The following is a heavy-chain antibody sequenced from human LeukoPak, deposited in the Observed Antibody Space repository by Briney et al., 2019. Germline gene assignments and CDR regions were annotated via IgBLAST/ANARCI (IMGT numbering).Heavy chain of an antibody. D-gene: IGHD4-11*01. CDR2: ISYDGSNK. V-gene: IGHV3-30*04. Sequence: GGSLRLSCAASGFTFSSYAMHWVRQAPGKGLEWVAVISYDGSNKYYADSVKGRFTISRDNSKNTLYLQMNSLRAEDTAVYYCARRIMTTVTNYYYYMDVWGKGTTVTVS. CDR1: GFTFSSYA. CDR3: ARRIMTTVTNYYYYMDV. J-gene: IGHJ6*03.